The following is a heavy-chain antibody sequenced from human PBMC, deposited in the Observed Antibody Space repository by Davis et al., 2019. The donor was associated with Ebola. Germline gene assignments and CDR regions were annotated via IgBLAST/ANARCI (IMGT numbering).Heavy chain of an antibody. CDR1: GFTFDDYA. J-gene: IGHJ2*01. CDR3: ARDLPGGDWYFDL. D-gene: IGHD1-14*01. Sequence: PGGSLRLSCAASGFTFDDYAMHWVRQAPGKGLEWVSGISWNSGSIGYADSVKGRFTISRDNAKNSLYLQMNGLRDEDTAVYYCARDLPGGDWYFDLWGRGTLVTVSS. CDR2: ISWNSGSI. V-gene: IGHV3-9*01.